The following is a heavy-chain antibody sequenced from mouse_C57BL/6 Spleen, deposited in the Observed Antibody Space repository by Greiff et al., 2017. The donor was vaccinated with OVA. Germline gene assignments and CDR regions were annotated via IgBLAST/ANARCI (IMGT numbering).Heavy chain of an antibody. CDR3: SRAEDYDALAWVAY. CDR1: GFNINDYY. CDR2: IDPEDGET. Sequence: VQLQQSGAELVKPGASVKLSCTASGFNINDYYMHWVKQRTEQGLEWIGRIDPEDGETKYAPTFQGKATITADTSSNPAYLQLSSLTSVDTAIYYCSRAEDYDALAWVAYWGQVTLVTVSA. D-gene: IGHD2-4*01. V-gene: IGHV14-2*01. J-gene: IGHJ3*01.